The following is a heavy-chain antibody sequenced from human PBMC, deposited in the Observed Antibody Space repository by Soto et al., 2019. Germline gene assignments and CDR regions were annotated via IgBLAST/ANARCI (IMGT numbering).Heavy chain of an antibody. J-gene: IGHJ2*01. V-gene: IGHV4-31*03. Sequence: QVQLQESGPGLVKPSQTLSLTCTVSGGSISSGGYYWSWIRQHPGKGLEWIGYNYYIGSTYYNPSLNSRVTMSVDTSKNLFSLKLSSVTAADTAVYYCARGGGTMVRGVSDFDLWGRGTLVTVSS. CDR2: NYYIGST. D-gene: IGHD3-10*01. CDR1: GGSISSGGYY. CDR3: ARGGGTMVRGVSDFDL.